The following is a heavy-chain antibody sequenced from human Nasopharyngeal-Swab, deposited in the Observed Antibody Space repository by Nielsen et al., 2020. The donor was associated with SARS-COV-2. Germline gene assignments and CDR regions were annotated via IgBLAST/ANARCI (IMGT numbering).Heavy chain of an antibody. D-gene: IGHD6-6*01. CDR3: ARERGSTSFDY. Sequence: GGSLRLSCVASGFPFSSHAMSWVRQAPGKGLEWVSGLIENGVDTYYAESVKGRFTVSRDNSRNTLYLQMNSLRAEDTAVYYCARERGSTSFDYWGQGTLVTVSS. V-gene: IGHV3-23*01. CDR2: LIENGVDT. J-gene: IGHJ4*02. CDR1: GFPFSSHA.